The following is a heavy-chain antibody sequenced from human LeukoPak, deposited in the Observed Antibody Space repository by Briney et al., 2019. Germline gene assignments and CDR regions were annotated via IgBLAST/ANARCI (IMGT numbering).Heavy chain of an antibody. Sequence: GGSLRLSCISSGFSISVHSMHWVRQAPGKGLEWVSYSAVGSGATFYADSVKGRFTISRDDSKGIAYLQMNSLKTEDTAVYYCTRLSLDSSGYYYPDYWGQGTLVTVSS. CDR3: TRLSLDSSGYYYPDY. J-gene: IGHJ4*02. V-gene: IGHV3-49*04. D-gene: IGHD3-22*01. CDR2: SAVGSGAT. CDR1: GFSISVHS.